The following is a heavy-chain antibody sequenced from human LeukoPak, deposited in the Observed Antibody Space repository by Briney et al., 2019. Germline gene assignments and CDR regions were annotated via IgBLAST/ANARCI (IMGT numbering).Heavy chain of an antibody. CDR3: ARGVDYGY. D-gene: IGHD3-16*01. V-gene: IGHV4-61*05. Sequence: PSETLSLTCTVSGGSVSSSSYFWAWIRQPPGKGLEWIGYIYYSGSTNYNPSLKSRVTISVDKSKNQFSLKLSSVTAADTAVYYCARGVDYGYWGQGTLVTVSS. CDR2: IYYSGST. CDR1: GGSVSSSSYF. J-gene: IGHJ4*02.